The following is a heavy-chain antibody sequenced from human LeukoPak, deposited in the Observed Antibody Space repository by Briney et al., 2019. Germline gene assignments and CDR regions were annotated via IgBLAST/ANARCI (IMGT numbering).Heavy chain of an antibody. D-gene: IGHD3/OR15-3a*01. J-gene: IGHJ3*02. CDR3: ARDPSGLGDAFDI. V-gene: IGHV1-18*01. Sequence: GASVKVSCKASVYTFTSFGITWVRQAPGQGLEWMGWISPYNGNTKYAQSLQGRVTMTTDTSTTTAYMEVRSLRSDDTAVYYCARDPSGLGDAFDIWGQGTMVTVSS. CDR1: VYTFTSFG. CDR2: ISPYNGNT.